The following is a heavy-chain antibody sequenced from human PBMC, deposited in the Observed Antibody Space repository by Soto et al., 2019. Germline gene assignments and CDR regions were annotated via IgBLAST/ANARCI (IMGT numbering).Heavy chain of an antibody. J-gene: IGHJ4*02. Sequence: GGSLRLSCAASGFTFTSYAMSWVRQAPGKGLKWVSAISGSGGSTYYADSVEGRFTISGDNSKNTLYLQMNSLRADDTVVYYCAKDPNYYGFYYFDYWGQGTLVTVSS. CDR1: GFTFTSYA. D-gene: IGHD3-10*01. CDR2: ISGSGGST. V-gene: IGHV3-23*01. CDR3: AKDPNYYGFYYFDY.